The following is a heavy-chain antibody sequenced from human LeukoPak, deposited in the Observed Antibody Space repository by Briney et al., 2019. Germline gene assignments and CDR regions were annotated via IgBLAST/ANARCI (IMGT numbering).Heavy chain of an antibody. D-gene: IGHD4-17*01. J-gene: IGHJ5*02. CDR3: ARGQYGDYVLWFDP. V-gene: IGHV1-8*02. CDR1: GGTFSSYA. CDR2: MNPNSGNT. Sequence: ASVKVSCKASGGTFSSYAISWVRQAPGQGLEWMGWMNPNSGNTGYAQKFQGRVTMTRNTSISTAYMELSSLRSEDTAVYYCARGQYGDYVLWFDPWGQGTLVTVSS.